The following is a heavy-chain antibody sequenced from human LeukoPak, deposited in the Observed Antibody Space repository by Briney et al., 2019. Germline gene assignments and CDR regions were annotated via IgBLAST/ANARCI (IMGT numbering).Heavy chain of an antibody. CDR2: INHSGST. V-gene: IGHV4-34*01. CDR1: GGSFSGYY. D-gene: IGHD3-22*01. CDR3: ARGEETHYDSSGHLY. J-gene: IGHJ4*02. Sequence: PSETLSLTCAVYGGSFSGYYWSWIRQPPGKGLEWIGEINHSGSTNYNPSLKSRVTISVDTSKNQFSLKLSSVTAADTAVYYCARGEETHYDSSGHLYWGQGTLVTVSS.